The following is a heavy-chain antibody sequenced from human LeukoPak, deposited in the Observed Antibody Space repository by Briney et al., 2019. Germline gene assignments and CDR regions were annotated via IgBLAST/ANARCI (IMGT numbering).Heavy chain of an antibody. CDR3: ARGYCSGGSCYLPYAFDI. CDR2: IYHSGST. V-gene: IGHV4-38-2*02. D-gene: IGHD2-15*01. CDR1: GYSTSSGYY. Sequence: SETLSLTCTVSGYSTSSGYYWGWIRQPPGKGLEWIGSIYHSGSTYYNPSLKSRVTISVDTSKNQFSLKLSSVTAADTAVYYCARGYCSGGSCYLPYAFDIWGQGTMVTVSS. J-gene: IGHJ3*02.